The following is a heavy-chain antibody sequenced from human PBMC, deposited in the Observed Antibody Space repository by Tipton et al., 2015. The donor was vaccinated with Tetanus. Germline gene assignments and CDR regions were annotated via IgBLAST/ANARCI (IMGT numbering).Heavy chain of an antibody. D-gene: IGHD3-22*01. CDR2: ISSSGSTI. V-gene: IGHV3-11*01. J-gene: IGHJ4*02. Sequence: SLRLSCAASGFTFSDYYMSWIRQAPGKGLEWVSYISSSGSTIYYADSVKGRFTISRDNAKNSLYLQMNSLRAEDTAVYYCARGRNYYDSSGNGGGYFDYWGQGTLVTVSS. CDR3: ARGRNYYDSSGNGGGYFDY. CDR1: GFTFSDYY.